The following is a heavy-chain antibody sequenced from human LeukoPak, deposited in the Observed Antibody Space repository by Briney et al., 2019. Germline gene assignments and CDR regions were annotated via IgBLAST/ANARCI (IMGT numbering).Heavy chain of an antibody. CDR3: SRVAPAALSQYYYYMDV. CDR2: IYYSGST. Sequence: SETLSLTCTVSGGSISSYYWSWIRQPPGKGLEWIGYIYYSGSTNYNPSLKSRVTISVDTSKNQFSLTLSSVTAADTPVSYFSRVAPAALSQYYYYMDVWGKGTTVTVSS. V-gene: IGHV4-59*01. J-gene: IGHJ6*03. D-gene: IGHD2-2*01. CDR1: GGSISSYY.